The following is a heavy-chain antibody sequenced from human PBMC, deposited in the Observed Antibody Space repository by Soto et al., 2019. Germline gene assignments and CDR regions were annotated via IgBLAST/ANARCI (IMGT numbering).Heavy chain of an antibody. J-gene: IGHJ6*03. CDR3: ARATSSTELYYMDV. Sequence: ASVKVSCKASGYTFTSCDINWVRQATGQGLEWMGWMNPNSGNTGYAQKFQGRVTMTRNTSISTAYMELSSLRSEDTAVYYCARATSSTELYYMDVWGKGTTVTVSS. CDR2: MNPNSGNT. V-gene: IGHV1-8*01. CDR1: GYTFTSCD. D-gene: IGHD1-7*01.